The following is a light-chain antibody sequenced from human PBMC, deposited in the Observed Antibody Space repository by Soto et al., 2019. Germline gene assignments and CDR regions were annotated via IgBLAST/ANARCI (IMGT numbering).Light chain of an antibody. Sequence: DIQMTQSPSSVSASVGDRVTITCRASQGISTWLAWYQQKPGKAPQLLIYAASSLQSGVPSRFSGTGSGTAFPLTICSLQPEDFATYYCQQVNSFPPTFGQGTRLEIK. CDR1: QGISTW. CDR3: QQVNSFPPT. V-gene: IGKV1D-12*01. CDR2: AAS. J-gene: IGKJ5*01.